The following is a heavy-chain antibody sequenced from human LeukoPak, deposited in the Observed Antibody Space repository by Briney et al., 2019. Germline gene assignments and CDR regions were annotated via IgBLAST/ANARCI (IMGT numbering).Heavy chain of an antibody. CDR3: TRDSGTTGEVKFDP. V-gene: IGHV4-34*01. Sequence: SETLSLTCAVYGGSFSGYYWSWIRQPPGKGLEWIGEINHSGSTNYNPSLKSRVTISVDTSKNQFSLKMSSVTAADTAVYYCTRDSGTTGEVKFDPWGQGTLVAVSS. CDR1: GGSFSGYY. D-gene: IGHD3-10*01. CDR2: INHSGST. J-gene: IGHJ5*02.